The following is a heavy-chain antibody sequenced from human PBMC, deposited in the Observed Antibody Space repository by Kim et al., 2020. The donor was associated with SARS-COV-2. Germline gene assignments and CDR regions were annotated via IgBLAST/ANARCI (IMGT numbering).Heavy chain of an antibody. CDR3: ARVYYYDSSAEDY. V-gene: IGHV3-48*03. Sequence: YSADSVEARFTISRDNAKNSRYLPMNSLRAEDTAVYYCARVYYYDSSAEDYWGQGTLVTVSS. J-gene: IGHJ4*02. D-gene: IGHD3-22*01.